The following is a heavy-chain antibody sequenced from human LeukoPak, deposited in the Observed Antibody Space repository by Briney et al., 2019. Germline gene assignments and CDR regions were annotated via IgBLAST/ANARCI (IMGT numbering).Heavy chain of an antibody. D-gene: IGHD2-15*01. Sequence: ASVKVSCKASGYTFTGYYMHWVRQAPGQGPEWMGWINPNSGGTNYAQKFQERVTITRDMSTSTAYMELSSLRSEDTAVYYCAADLYCSGGSCSGFDPWGQGTLVTVSS. CDR1: GYTFTGYY. CDR2: INPNSGGT. V-gene: IGHV1-2*02. CDR3: AADLYCSGGSCSGFDP. J-gene: IGHJ5*02.